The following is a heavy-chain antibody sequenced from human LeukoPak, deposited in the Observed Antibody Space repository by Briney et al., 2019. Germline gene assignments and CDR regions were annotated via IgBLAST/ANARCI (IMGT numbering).Heavy chain of an antibody. J-gene: IGHJ4*02. Sequence: SETLSLTCTVSGGSISSGGYYWSWIRQHPGKGLEWIGYIYYSGSTYYNPSLKSRVTISVDTSKNQFSLKLSSVTAADTAVYYCARGQPKRGIAVKAFDYWGQGTLVTVSS. CDR3: ARGQPKRGIAVKAFDY. D-gene: IGHD6-19*01. CDR2: IYYSGST. V-gene: IGHV4-31*03. CDR1: GGSISSGGYY.